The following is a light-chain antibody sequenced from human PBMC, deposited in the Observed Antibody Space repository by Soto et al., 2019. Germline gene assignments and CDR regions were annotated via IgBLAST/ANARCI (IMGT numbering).Light chain of an antibody. Sequence: EIVLTQSPGTLSLSPGERATLSCRASQSVSSNYLAWYQQKPGQAPRLLIYDASSRATGIPDRFSGSAYGTDFTLTISRLEPEDFAVYYCQQYGSSPYTFGQGTKLEIK. CDR1: QSVSSNY. V-gene: IGKV3-20*01. CDR3: QQYGSSPYT. J-gene: IGKJ2*01. CDR2: DAS.